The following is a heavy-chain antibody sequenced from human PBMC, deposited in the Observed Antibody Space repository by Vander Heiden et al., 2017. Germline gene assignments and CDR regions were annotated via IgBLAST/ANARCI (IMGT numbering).Heavy chain of an antibody. Sequence: QVQLVQSGAEVKKPGASLKVSCKASGYAFSDYYLHWVRQAPGQGLEWMGWITPHSRDTNFARKFEDRVTMTRDMSINTAYMELSSLTSDDTAMYFCARDVGPGYSSSSVWFDPLGQGTLVTVSS. J-gene: IGHJ5*02. CDR2: ITPHSRDT. D-gene: IGHD6-6*01. CDR1: GYAFSDYY. V-gene: IGHV1-2*02. CDR3: ARDVGPGYSSSSVWFDP.